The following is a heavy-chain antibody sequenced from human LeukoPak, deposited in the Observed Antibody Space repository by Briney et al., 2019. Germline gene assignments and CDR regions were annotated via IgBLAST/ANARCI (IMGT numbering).Heavy chain of an antibody. D-gene: IGHD3-10*01. CDR3: AGSRVTMVRGVIITSPYYYGMDV. V-gene: IGHV4-59*01. CDR1: GGSISSYY. CDR2: IYYSGST. Sequence: SETLSLTCTVSGGSISSYYWSWIRQPPGKGPEWIGYIYYSGSTNYNPSLKSRVTISVDTSKDQFSLKLSSVTAADTAVYYCAGSRVTMVRGVIITSPYYYGMDVWGKGTTVTVFS. J-gene: IGHJ6*04.